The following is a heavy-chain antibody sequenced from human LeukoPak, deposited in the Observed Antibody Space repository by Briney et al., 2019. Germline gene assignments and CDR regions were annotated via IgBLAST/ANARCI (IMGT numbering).Heavy chain of an antibody. CDR2: IYSSGRS. CDR3: ARHLDYGDHQGAFDI. CDR1: GGSISSYS. V-gene: IGHV4-59*08. Sequence: PSETLSLTCTVSGGSISSYSWSWIRQPPGKGLEWIGYIYSSGRSNHSPSLKSRVTISVSTSRNQLSLKLSSVTAADTAVYYCARHLDYGDHQGAFDIWGQGTMVTVSS. J-gene: IGHJ3*02. D-gene: IGHD4-17*01.